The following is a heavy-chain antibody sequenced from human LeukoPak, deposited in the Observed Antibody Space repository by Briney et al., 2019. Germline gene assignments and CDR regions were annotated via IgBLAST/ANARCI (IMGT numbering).Heavy chain of an antibody. CDR2: IRSKAYGGTT. V-gene: IGHV3-49*04. CDR3: TRGPILLWIHNGMDV. D-gene: IGHD2/OR15-2a*01. Sequence: GGSLRLSCFASGYMFVDHAMSWVRQAPGKVLEWVGFIRSKAYGGTTEYAASVEGRFTISRDDSRGIAYLQMNSLKTEDTAFYYCTRGPILLWIHNGMDVWGQGTTVTVSS. J-gene: IGHJ6*02. CDR1: GYMFVDHA.